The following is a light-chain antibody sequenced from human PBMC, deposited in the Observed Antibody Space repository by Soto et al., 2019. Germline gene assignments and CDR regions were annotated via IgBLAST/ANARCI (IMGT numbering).Light chain of an antibody. V-gene: IGKV3-20*01. CDR3: QQYGSSPMYT. CDR1: QSVSSSY. J-gene: IGKJ2*01. Sequence: PGERATLSCRASQSVSSSYLAWYQQKPGQAPRLLIYGASSRATGIPDRFSGSGSGTDFTLTISRLEPEDFAVYYCQQYGSSPMYTFGQGTKLEIK. CDR2: GAS.